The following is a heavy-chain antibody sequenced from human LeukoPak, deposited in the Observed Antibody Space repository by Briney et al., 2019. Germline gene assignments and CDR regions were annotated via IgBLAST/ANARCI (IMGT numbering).Heavy chain of an antibody. Sequence: SETLSLTCAVSGGSISSSSYYWSWIRQPPGKGLEWIGEINHSGSTNYNPSLKSRVTISVDTSKNQFSLKLSSVTAADTAVYYCARRRRSLGAGTSYFDYWGQGTLVTVSS. CDR3: ARRRRSLGAGTSYFDY. J-gene: IGHJ4*02. D-gene: IGHD6-19*01. CDR2: INHSGST. V-gene: IGHV4-39*07. CDR1: GGSISSSSYY.